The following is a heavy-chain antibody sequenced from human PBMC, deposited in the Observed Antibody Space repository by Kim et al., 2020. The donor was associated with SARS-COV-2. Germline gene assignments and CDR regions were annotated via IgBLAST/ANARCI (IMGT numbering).Heavy chain of an antibody. CDR2: IIPIFGTA. D-gene: IGHD2-21*02. Sequence: SVKVSCKASGGTFSSYAISWVRQAPGQGLEWMGGIIPIFGTANYAQKFQGRVTITADESTSTTYMELSSLRSEDTAVYYCATLYTGVVSAIGDYWGQGTLVTVSS. V-gene: IGHV1-69*13. CDR3: ATLYTGVVSAIGDY. J-gene: IGHJ4*02. CDR1: GGTFSSYA.